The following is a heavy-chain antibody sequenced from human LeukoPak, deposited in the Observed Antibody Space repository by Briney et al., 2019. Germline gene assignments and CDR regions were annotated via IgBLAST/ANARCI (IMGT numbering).Heavy chain of an antibody. Sequence: KPSETLSLTCTVSGGSISSYYWSWIRQPPGKGLEWIGYIYYGGSTNYNPSLKSRVTISVDMSKNQFSLKLSSVSAADTAVYYCARDLLHRGYAFDIWGQGTMVTVSS. D-gene: IGHD5-12*01. J-gene: IGHJ3*02. CDR1: GGSISSYY. V-gene: IGHV4-59*12. CDR2: IYYGGST. CDR3: ARDLLHRGYAFDI.